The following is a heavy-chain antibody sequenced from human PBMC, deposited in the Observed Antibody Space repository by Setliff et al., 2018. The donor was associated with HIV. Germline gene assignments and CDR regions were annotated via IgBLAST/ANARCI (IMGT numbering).Heavy chain of an antibody. J-gene: IGHJ4*02. CDR2: IDFDGSIT. D-gene: IGHD1-1*01. Sequence: GGSLRLSCAASGFSLRSYWMHWVRQAPGKGLEWVSRIDFDGSITSYADAVKGRFTISRDNAKNTLYLQMDSLRPEDTAVYYCASARIPTGGTSTSLDYWGQGTLVTVSS. CDR1: GFSLRSYW. V-gene: IGHV3-74*01. CDR3: ASARIPTGGTSTSLDY.